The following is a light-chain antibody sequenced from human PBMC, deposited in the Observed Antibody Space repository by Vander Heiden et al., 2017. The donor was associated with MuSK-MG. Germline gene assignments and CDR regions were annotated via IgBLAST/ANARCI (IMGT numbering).Light chain of an antibody. V-gene: IGLV3-21*04. J-gene: IGLJ2*01. CDR1: NIEAAS. CDR3: QLWDSATDQAV. CDR2: YDR. Sequence: YVVTQPPSLSVAPGKTASITCGGDNIEAASAHCSQQRPGQAPVLIIYYDRDRPSGIPERFSGSNSGNTATLTISRVEAGDEADYYCQLWDSATDQAVVGGGTKLTVL.